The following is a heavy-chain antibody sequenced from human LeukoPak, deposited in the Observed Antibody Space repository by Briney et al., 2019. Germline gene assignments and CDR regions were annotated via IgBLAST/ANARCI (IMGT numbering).Heavy chain of an antibody. Sequence: PGRSLRLSCAASGFTFSSYAMHWVRQAPGKGLEWVAVISYDGSNKYYADSVKGRFTISRDNSKNTLYLQMNSLRAEDTAVYYCARGAYYDYVWGSYRYEDFDYWGQGTLVTVSS. CDR3: ARGAYYDYVWGSYRYEDFDY. D-gene: IGHD3-16*02. CDR1: GFTFSSYA. CDR2: ISYDGSNK. J-gene: IGHJ4*02. V-gene: IGHV3-30*04.